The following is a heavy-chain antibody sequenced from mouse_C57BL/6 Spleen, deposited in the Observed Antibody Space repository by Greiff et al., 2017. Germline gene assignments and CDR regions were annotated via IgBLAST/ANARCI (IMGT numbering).Heavy chain of an antibody. J-gene: IGHJ2*01. CDR1: GFSLTSYG. CDR3: AKDSSGGDYFDD. V-gene: IGHV2-3*01. Sequence: QVQLKESGPGLVAPSQCLSITCTVSGFSLTSYGVSWVRQPPGKGLEWLGVIWGDGSTNYHSALISRLCISKDNSKSQVCLKLNRLQTDDTATYYCAKDSSGGDYFDDWGQGTTRTVSS. CDR2: IWGDGST. D-gene: IGHD3-2*02.